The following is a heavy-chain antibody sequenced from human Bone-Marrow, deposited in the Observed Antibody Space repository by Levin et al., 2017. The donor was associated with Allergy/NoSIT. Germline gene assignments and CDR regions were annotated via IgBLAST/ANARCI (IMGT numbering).Heavy chain of an antibody. J-gene: IGHJ4*02. CDR2: ISSSSSTI. CDR1: GFTFSSYS. V-gene: IGHV3-48*02. Sequence: LSLTCAASGFTFSSYSMNWVRQAPGKGLEWVSYISSSSSTIYYADSVKGRFTISRDNAKNSLYLQMNSLRDEDTAVYYCARDGRDPGVVPAGDYWGQGTLVTVSS. D-gene: IGHD2-2*01. CDR3: ARDGRDPGVVPAGDY.